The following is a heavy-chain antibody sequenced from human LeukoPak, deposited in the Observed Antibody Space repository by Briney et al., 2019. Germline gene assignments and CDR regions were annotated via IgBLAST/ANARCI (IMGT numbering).Heavy chain of an antibody. J-gene: IGHJ5*02. CDR3: ARHPRYYCGGDCYSGWFDP. V-gene: IGHV4-59*08. D-gene: IGHD2-21*02. CDR2: IYYSGST. CDR1: GGSISSYY. Sequence: PSETLSLTCTVSGGSISSYYWSWIRQPPGKGLEWIGSIYYSGSTYYNPSLKSRVTISVDTSKNQFSLKLSSVTAADTAVYYCARHPRYYCGGDCYSGWFDPWGQGTPVTVSS.